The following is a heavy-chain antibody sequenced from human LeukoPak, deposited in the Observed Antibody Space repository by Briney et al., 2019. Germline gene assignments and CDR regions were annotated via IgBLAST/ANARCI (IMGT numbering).Heavy chain of an antibody. CDR2: IVVGSGNT. Sequence: ASVKVSCKASGFTSTSSAMQWVRQARGQRLEWIGWIVVGSGNTNYAQKFQERVTITRDMSTSTAYMELSSLRSEDTAVYYCAAGIKGGMGSDYWGQGTLVTVSS. CDR1: GFTSTSSA. CDR3: AAGIKGGMGSDY. J-gene: IGHJ4*02. V-gene: IGHV1-58*02. D-gene: IGHD1-26*01.